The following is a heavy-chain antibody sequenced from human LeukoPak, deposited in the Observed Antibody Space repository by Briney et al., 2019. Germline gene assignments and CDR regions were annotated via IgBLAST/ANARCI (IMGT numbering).Heavy chain of an antibody. V-gene: IGHV1-8*03. CDR3: ARDGGLVVATTPYYYYMDV. D-gene: IGHD5-12*01. Sequence: ASVKVSCKAAGYTFTSYDINWVRQATGQGLEWMGWMNPNSGNTGYAQKFQGRVTITRNTSISTAYMELSSLRSEDTAVYYCARDGGLVVATTPYYYYMDVWGKGTTVTVSS. CDR1: GYTFTSYD. J-gene: IGHJ6*03. CDR2: MNPNSGNT.